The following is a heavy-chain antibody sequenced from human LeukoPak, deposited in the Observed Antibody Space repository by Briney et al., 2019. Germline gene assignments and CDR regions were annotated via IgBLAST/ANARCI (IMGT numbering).Heavy chain of an antibody. CDR2: IRSKAYGGTT. D-gene: IGHD2-2*01. Sequence: PGRSLRLSCTASGFTFGDYAMSWVRQAPGKGLEWVGFIRSKAYGGTTEYAASVKGRFTIPRDDSKSIAYLQMNSLKTEDTAVYYCTSLWYCSSTSCSGFDYWGQGTLATVSS. V-gene: IGHV3-49*04. J-gene: IGHJ4*02. CDR1: GFTFGDYA. CDR3: TSLWYCSSTSCSGFDY.